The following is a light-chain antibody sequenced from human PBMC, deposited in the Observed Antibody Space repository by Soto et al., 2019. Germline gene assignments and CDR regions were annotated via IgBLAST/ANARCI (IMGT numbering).Light chain of an antibody. CDR3: QQRGKWPST. CDR1: QSVRSY. V-gene: IGKV3-11*01. CDR2: DAS. Sequence: EIVLTQSPATLSLSPGERATLSCRASQSVRSYLAWYQQKPGQAPRLLIYDASNRATDIPARFSGSGSGTDFTLTISSLDPEDSAVYYCQQRGKWPSTFGPGTKVEMK. J-gene: IGKJ2*02.